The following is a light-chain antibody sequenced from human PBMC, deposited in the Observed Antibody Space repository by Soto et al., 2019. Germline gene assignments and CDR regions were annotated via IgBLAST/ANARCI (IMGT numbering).Light chain of an antibody. CDR2: GAS. Sequence: VLTQSPGTLSLSPGERGTLSCRASLSLNSRYLAWYQQKPGQAPRLLIFGASNRATDIPDRFSGSGSGSDFTLTISRLEPEDSGMYYCQQSYSTPRTFGQGTKVEVK. V-gene: IGKV3-20*01. CDR1: LSLNSRY. CDR3: QQSYSTPRT. J-gene: IGKJ1*01.